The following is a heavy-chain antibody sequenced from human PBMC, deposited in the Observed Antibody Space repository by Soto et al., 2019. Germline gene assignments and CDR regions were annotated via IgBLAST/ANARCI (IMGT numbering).Heavy chain of an antibody. D-gene: IGHD5-18*01. CDR3: ARGSNSYGFFPTAGSFDY. CDR2: IIPIFGTA. J-gene: IGHJ4*02. V-gene: IGHV1-69*13. CDR1: GGTFSSYA. Sequence: SVKVSCKASGGTFSSYAISWVRQAPGQGLEWMGGIIPIFGTANYAQKFQGRVTITADESTSTAYMELSSLRSEDTAVYYCARGSNSYGFFPTAGSFDYWGQGTLVTVSS.